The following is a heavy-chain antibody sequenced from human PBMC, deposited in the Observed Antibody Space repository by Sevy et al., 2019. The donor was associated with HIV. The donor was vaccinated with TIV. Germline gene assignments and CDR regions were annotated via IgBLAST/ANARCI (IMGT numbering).Heavy chain of an antibody. D-gene: IGHD4-4*01. V-gene: IGHV1-2*02. J-gene: IGHJ4*02. CDR2: TNPKKGDT. CDR3: TREDYRNWTKPFDY. CDR1: GDSFTGYY. Sequence: ASVKVSCKASGDSFTGYYIHWVRQAPGQGLEWMEWTNPKKGDTGYAQKFQGRVTLTRDTSISTAYMDLRRLISDDTAIYYCTREDYRNWTKPFDYWGQGTLVTVSS.